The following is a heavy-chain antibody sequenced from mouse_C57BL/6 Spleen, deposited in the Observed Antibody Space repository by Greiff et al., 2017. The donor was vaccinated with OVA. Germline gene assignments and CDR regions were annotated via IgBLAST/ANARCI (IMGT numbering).Heavy chain of an antibody. J-gene: IGHJ4*01. D-gene: IGHD2-2*01. CDR3: ARHEGLANYYAMDY. CDR1: GFTFSSYG. Sequence: EVKVVESGGDLVKPGGSLKLSCAASGFTFSSYGMSWVRQTPDKRLEWVATISSGGSYTYYPDSVKGRFTISRDNAKNTLYLQMSSLKSEDTAMYYCARHEGLANYYAMDYWGQGTSVTVSS. V-gene: IGHV5-6*01. CDR2: ISSGGSYT.